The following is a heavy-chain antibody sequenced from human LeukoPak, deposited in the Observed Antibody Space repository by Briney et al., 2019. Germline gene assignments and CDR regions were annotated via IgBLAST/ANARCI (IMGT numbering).Heavy chain of an antibody. Sequence: GGSLRLSCTASGFTFGDYAMSWFRQAPGKGLEWVGFIRSKAYGGTTEYAASVKGRFTISRDDSKSIAYLQMNSLKTEDTAVYYCTRDDYGGNSGFDYWGQGTLVTVSS. J-gene: IGHJ4*02. CDR3: TRDDYGGNSGFDY. D-gene: IGHD4-23*01. CDR2: IRSKAYGGTT. V-gene: IGHV3-49*03. CDR1: GFTFGDYA.